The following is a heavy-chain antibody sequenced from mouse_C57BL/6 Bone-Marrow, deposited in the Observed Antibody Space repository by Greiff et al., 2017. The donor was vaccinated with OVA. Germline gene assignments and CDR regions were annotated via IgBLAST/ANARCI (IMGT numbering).Heavy chain of an antibody. Sequence: QVQLQQPGAELVKPGASVKLSCKASGYTFTSYWMQWVKQRPGQGLEWIGEIDPSGSYTNYNQKFKGKATLTIDTSTSTAYMQLSSLTSEDSAVYYYAREGIYYYAMDYWGQGTSVTVSS. J-gene: IGHJ4*01. CDR3: AREGIYYYAMDY. V-gene: IGHV1-50*01. CDR2: IDPSGSYT. CDR1: GYTFTSYW.